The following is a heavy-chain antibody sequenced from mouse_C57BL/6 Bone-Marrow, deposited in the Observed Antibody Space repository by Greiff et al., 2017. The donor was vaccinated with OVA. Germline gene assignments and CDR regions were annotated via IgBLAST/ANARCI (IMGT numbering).Heavy chain of an antibody. D-gene: IGHD2-5*01. J-gene: IGHJ2*01. CDR1: GYTFTDYY. CDR2: INPYNGGT. CDR3: ARPLYYSKCVFDY. V-gene: IGHV1-19*01. Sequence: EVQLQQSGPELVKPGASVKMSCKASGYTFTDYYMNWVKQSHGKSLEWIGVINPYNGGTSYNQKFKGKATLTVDKSSSTAYMELNSLTSADSAVYYCARPLYYSKCVFDYGGQGTTLTVSS.